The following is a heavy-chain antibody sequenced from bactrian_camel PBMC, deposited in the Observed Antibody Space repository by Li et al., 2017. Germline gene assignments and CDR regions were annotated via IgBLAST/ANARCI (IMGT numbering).Heavy chain of an antibody. D-gene: IGHD1*01. Sequence: VQLVESGGGLVQPGGSLRLSCATSGFTFGNDHMSWVRQAPRKEREGVVVITAEGKTSYADSVEGRFTVSKDNAKRSLYLQMNDLKPEDTAMYICAADWRFNCERDDSNDWGQGTQVTVS. CDR1: GFTFGNDH. CDR2: ITAEGKT. V-gene: IGHV3S10*01. J-gene: IGHJ4*01. CDR3: AADWRFNCERDDSND.